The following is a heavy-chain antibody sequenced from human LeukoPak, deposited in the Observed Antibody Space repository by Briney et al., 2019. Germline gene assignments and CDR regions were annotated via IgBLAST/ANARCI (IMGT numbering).Heavy chain of an antibody. CDR3: VRTHYYGAGIFDY. CDR2: IKQDGSEK. Sequence: PGGSLRLSCAASGFTFSNYWMSWVCQAPGKGLEWVANIKQDGSEKYYVDSVKGRFTISRDNAKNSLYLQLNSLRAEDTAVYYCVRTHYYGAGIFDYWGQGTLVTVSS. CDR1: GFTFSNYW. V-gene: IGHV3-7*01. D-gene: IGHD3-10*01. J-gene: IGHJ4*02.